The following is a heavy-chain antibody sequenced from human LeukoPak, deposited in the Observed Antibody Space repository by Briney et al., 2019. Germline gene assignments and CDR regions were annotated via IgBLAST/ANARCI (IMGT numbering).Heavy chain of an antibody. J-gene: IGHJ4*02. CDR2: VYYSGST. V-gene: IGHV4-59*01. Sequence: SETLSLTCTVSGGSISSYYWSWIRQPPGKGLEWIGYVYYSGSTNYNPSLKSRVTISVDTSKNQFSLKLSSVTAADTAVYYCARGSSGSNFDYWGQGTLVTVSS. CDR1: GGSISSYY. CDR3: ARGSSGSNFDY. D-gene: IGHD3-22*01.